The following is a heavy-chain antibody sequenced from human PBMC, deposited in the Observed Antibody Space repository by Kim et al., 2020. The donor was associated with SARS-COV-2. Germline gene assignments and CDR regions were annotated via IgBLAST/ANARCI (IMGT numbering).Heavy chain of an antibody. Sequence: GNPTYATGVKGRFVLSLATSVSTAYLQISSLRAEDTAVYYCARGPGGMDVWGQGTTVTVSS. J-gene: IGHJ6*02. CDR3: ARGPGGMDV. CDR2: GNP. V-gene: IGHV7-4-1*02.